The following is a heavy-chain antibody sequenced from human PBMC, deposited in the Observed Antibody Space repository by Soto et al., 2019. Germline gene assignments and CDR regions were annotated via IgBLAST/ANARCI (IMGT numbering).Heavy chain of an antibody. CDR2: INAGYGNT. V-gene: IGHV1-3*01. J-gene: IGHJ4*02. CDR1: GYTFSSYA. CDR3: ARDTGDGTFDF. D-gene: IGHD7-27*01. Sequence: ASVKVSCKASGYTFSSYAMHWVRQAPGQRLEWMGWINAGYGNTKSSQKFQDRVTTSRDTSASTAYMELTSLRSEDTAVYYCARDTGDGTFDFWGQGTLVTVSS.